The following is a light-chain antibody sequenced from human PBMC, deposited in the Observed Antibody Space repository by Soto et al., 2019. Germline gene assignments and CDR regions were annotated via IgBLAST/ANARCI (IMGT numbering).Light chain of an antibody. CDR2: EGS. V-gene: IGLV2-23*01. CDR1: SSDVGTYNL. CDR3: CSYAGSRTVV. J-gene: IGLJ2*01. Sequence: QSALTQPASVSGSPGQSITISCTGTSSDVGTYNLVSWYQQHPGKAPKLMIYEGSKRPSGVSNRLSGSKSGNTASLTISGLQAEDEADYYCCSYAGSRTVVFGGGTQLTVL.